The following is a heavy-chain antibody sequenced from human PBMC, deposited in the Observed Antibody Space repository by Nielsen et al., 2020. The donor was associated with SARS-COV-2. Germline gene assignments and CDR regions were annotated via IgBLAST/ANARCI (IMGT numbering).Heavy chain of an antibody. CDR2: FNDNDGPT. CDR3: AKGSDFTGFDS. CDR1: GFTFRSYA. Sequence: LKISCAASGFTFRSYAMHWVRQAPGKGLEWVSTFNDNDGPTYHPDPVKGRFTISRDNSNSTLFLQMNSLKVEETALYYCAKGSDFTGFDSWGRGTLVTVSS. J-gene: IGHJ4*02. V-gene: IGHV3-23*01. D-gene: IGHD1-14*01.